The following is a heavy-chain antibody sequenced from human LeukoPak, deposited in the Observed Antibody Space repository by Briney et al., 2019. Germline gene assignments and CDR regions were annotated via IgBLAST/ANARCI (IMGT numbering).Heavy chain of an antibody. J-gene: IGHJ4*02. D-gene: IGHD4-17*01. Sequence: GGSLRLSCTASGFTLTSYGMSWVRQAPGKGLEWGSAFGGSGDVRNYADSVKGRFTISRDNSKNTLYLEMNSLRAEDTAVYYCAKDRWGDYVSPFDQWGQGTLVTVSS. CDR1: GFTLTSYG. V-gene: IGHV3-23*01. CDR3: AKDRWGDYVSPFDQ. CDR2: FGGSGDVR.